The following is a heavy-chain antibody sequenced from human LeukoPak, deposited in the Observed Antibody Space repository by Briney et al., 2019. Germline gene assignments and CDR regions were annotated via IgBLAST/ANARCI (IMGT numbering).Heavy chain of an antibody. J-gene: IGHJ5*02. V-gene: IGHV1-2*02. CDR1: GYTFTGYH. Sequence: APVKVSCKASGYTFTGYHMHWVRQAPGQGLEWMGWINPNSGDTKYVQKFQGRVTMTRDTSISTAYMELSRLRSDDTAVYYCARDRRFGELLAAFDPWGQGTLVTVSS. D-gene: IGHD3-10*01. CDR2: INPNSGDT. CDR3: ARDRRFGELLAAFDP.